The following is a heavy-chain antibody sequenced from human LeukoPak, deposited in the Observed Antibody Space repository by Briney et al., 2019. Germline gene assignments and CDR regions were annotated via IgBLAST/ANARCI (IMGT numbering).Heavy chain of an antibody. CDR3: ARQGGVVVGATYNWFDP. CDR1: GGSISSSSYY. Sequence: SETLSLTCTVSGGSISSSSYYWGWIRQPPGKGLEWIGSIYYSGSTYYNPSLKSRVTISVDTSKNQFSLKLSSVTAADTAVYYCARQGGVVVGATYNWFDPWGQGTLVTVSS. J-gene: IGHJ5*02. D-gene: IGHD1-26*01. V-gene: IGHV4-39*01. CDR2: IYYSGST.